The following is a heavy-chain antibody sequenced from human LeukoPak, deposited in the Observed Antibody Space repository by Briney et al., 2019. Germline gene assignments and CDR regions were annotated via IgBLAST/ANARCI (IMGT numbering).Heavy chain of an antibody. V-gene: IGHV3-66*01. Sequence: GGSLRLSCAASGFTVSSNHMSWVRQAPGKGLEWVSLIFSGGSTYYADSVKGRFTISRDNAKNSLYLQMNSLRAEDTAVYYCARGFLGGFDYWGQGTLVTVSS. J-gene: IGHJ4*02. CDR2: IFSGGST. CDR3: ARGFLGGFDY. CDR1: GFTVSSNH. D-gene: IGHD3-10*01.